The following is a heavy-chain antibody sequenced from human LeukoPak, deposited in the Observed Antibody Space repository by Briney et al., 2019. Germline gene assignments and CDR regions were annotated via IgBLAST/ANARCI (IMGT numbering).Heavy chain of an antibody. J-gene: IGHJ4*02. V-gene: IGHV3-48*01. D-gene: IGHD1-1*01. CDR2: IGIDSGNT. Sequence: GGSLRLSCPASGFPFIEYSMNCVRQVPGKGLEWIAYIGIDSGNTKYADSVRSRFTISADKAKNSLYLQMNSLRVEDTAVYYCARDHNYAFDNWGQGTLVSVAS. CDR3: ARDHNYAFDN. CDR1: GFPFIEYS.